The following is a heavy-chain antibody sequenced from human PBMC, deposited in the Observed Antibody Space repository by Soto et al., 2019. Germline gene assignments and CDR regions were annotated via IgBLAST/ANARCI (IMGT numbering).Heavy chain of an antibody. Sequence: ASVKVSCKASGYTFTSYYIHWVRQAPGQGLEWMGIINPSGGSTSYAQKFQGRVTMTRDTSTSTVYMELSSLRSEDTAVYYCARPYYDFWSGYTKNYYYYYGMDVWGQGTTVTVSS. CDR2: INPSGGST. CDR1: GYTFTSYY. D-gene: IGHD3-3*01. J-gene: IGHJ6*02. CDR3: ARPYYDFWSGYTKNYYYYYGMDV. V-gene: IGHV1-46*01.